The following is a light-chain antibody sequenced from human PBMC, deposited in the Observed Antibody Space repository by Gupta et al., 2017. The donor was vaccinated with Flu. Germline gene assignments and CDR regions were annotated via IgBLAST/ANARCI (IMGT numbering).Light chain of an antibody. J-gene: IGKJ1*01. Sequence: GERATLSCRASQSVSSNLAWYQHKPGQAPRLLISGASTRATGIPARFSGSGSGTEFTLTFSSLQSEDFAVYYCQQYKNWPWTFGQGTKVELK. V-gene: IGKV3-15*01. CDR3: QQYKNWPWT. CDR1: QSVSSN. CDR2: GAS.